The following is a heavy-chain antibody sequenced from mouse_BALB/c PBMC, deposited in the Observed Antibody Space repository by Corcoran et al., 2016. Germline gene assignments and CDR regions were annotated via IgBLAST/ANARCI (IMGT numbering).Heavy chain of an antibody. J-gene: IGHJ2*01. D-gene: IGHD2-2*01. CDR3: ARYGYDGFDY. CDR2: INTNTGEP. Sequence: QIQLVQSGPALQKPGETVKISCKASGYTFTNYGMNWVKQAPGKGLKLMGWINTNTGEPTYAEEFKGRFAFSLETSASTAYLQINNLKNEDTATYFCARYGYDGFDYWGKGTTLTVSS. CDR1: GYTFTNYG. V-gene: IGHV9-3*02.